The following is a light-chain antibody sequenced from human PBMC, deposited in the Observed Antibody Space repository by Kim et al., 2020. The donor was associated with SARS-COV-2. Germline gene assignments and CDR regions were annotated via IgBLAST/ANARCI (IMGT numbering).Light chain of an antibody. J-gene: IGLJ1*01. CDR1: NSDVGNSNF. CDR2: ER. CDR3: SAYTNVKTCV. Sequence: PGQSITISCTGTNSDVGNSNFISWYQQHPGKAPKLIIYERRRPWGISNRFSASKSDNTASLTISGLQTEDEAHYFCSAYTNVKTCVFGTGTKVTVL. V-gene: IGLV2-14*01.